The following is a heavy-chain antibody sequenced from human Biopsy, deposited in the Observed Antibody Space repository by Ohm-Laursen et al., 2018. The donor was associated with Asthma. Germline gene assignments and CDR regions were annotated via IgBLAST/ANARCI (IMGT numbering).Heavy chain of an antibody. Sequence: SVKVSCKTSGYTFNSAGITWVRQAPGQGLEWMGWISVYNGNTKVAQKLQDRVTMITDTSTSTAYMELRSLRSDDTAVYFCARATDYSHYYGIDVWGQGTTVTVS. V-gene: IGHV1-18*01. D-gene: IGHD3-10*01. J-gene: IGHJ6*02. CDR3: ARATDYSHYYGIDV. CDR1: GYTFNSAG. CDR2: ISVYNGNT.